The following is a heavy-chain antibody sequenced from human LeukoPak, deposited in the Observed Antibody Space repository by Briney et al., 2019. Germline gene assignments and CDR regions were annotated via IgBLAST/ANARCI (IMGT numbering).Heavy chain of an antibody. CDR2: ITSSSGCI. Sequence: GVSLRLSCAASGFTFSSYSMNWVRQAPGKGLEWVSFITSSSGCIYYAESAKGRFTTSRDNAKNSLYLQMNSLRAEDTAVYYCARDDYGSGTYYYHWGQGTLITASS. J-gene: IGHJ5*02. V-gene: IGHV3-21*01. CDR1: GFTFSSYS. D-gene: IGHD3-10*01. CDR3: ARDDYGSGTYYYH.